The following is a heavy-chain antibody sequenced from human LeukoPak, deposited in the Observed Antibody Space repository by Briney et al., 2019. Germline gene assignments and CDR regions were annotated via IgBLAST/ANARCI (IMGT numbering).Heavy chain of an antibody. J-gene: IGHJ4*02. CDR1: GYAFTDYS. V-gene: IGHV1-2*02. CDR2: INPNSGAT. Sequence: ASVKVSCKASGYAFTDYSIHWLRQAPGEGLEWILWINPNSGATSVAQRFHGRVTTTRDTSISTVYLELSSLRPDDTAFYYCARHLNLDFWGQGTLVTVSS. CDR3: ARHLNLDF.